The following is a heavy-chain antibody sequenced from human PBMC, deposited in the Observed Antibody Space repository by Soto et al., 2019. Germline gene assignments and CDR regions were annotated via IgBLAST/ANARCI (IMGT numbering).Heavy chain of an antibody. CDR2: IDPSDSYT. D-gene: IGHD6-19*01. CDR3: ATPYKTVAGTSGAFDI. V-gene: IGHV5-10-1*03. J-gene: IGHJ3*02. Sequence: EVQLVQSGAEVKKPGESLRISCKGSGYSFTSYWISWVRQMPGKGLEWMGRIDPSDSYTNYSPSFQGHVTISADKSISTAYLQWSSLKASDTAMYYCATPYKTVAGTSGAFDIWGQGMLVTVSS. CDR1: GYSFTSYW.